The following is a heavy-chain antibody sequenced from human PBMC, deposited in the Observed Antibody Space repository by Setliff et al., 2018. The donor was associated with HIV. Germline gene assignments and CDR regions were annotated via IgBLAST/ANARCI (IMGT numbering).Heavy chain of an antibody. CDR2: ISSSGNTI. CDR1: GFSFSSYE. V-gene: IGHV3-48*03. D-gene: IGHD2-2*01. Sequence: GGSLRLSCAASGFSFSSYEMNWVRQAPGKGLEWISYISSSGNTIYYADSVKGRFTISRDNAKNSLYLQMSRLRAEDTAIYYCARSEKYCSSVSCFRGCYGMDVWGHGATVTVS. J-gene: IGHJ6*02. CDR3: ARSEKYCSSVSCFRGCYGMDV.